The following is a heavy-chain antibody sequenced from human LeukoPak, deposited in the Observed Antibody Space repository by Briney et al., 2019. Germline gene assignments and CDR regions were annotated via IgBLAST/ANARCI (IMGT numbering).Heavy chain of an antibody. Sequence: PGGSLRLSCAASGFTFSSYAMSWVRQAPGKGLEWVSAISGSGGSTYYADSVKGRFTISRDNSKNTLYLQMNSLRAEDTAVYYCAKDRWFGELLSAGGSFDYWGQGTLVTVSS. CDR1: GFTFSSYA. J-gene: IGHJ4*02. D-gene: IGHD3-10*01. CDR2: ISGSGGST. V-gene: IGHV3-23*01. CDR3: AKDRWFGELLSAGGSFDY.